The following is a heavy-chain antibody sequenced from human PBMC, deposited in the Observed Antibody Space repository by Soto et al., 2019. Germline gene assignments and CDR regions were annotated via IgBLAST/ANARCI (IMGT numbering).Heavy chain of an antibody. CDR1: GGTFSSYA. D-gene: IGHD3-16*01. J-gene: IGHJ6*02. Sequence: QVQLVQSGAEVKKPGSSVKVSCKASGGTFSSYAISWVRQAPGQGLEWMGGIIPIFGTANYAQKFQGRVTITADESTSTAYMELSSLRSEDTAVYYCARRRDYDYVWGRNYYYYGMDVWGQGTTVTVSS. CDR2: IIPIFGTA. CDR3: ARRRDYDYVWGRNYYYYGMDV. V-gene: IGHV1-69*12.